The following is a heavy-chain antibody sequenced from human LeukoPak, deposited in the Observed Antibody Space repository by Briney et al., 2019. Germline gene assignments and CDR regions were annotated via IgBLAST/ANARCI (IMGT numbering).Heavy chain of an antibody. V-gene: IGHV3-23*01. CDR3: AKQLGYCSDGSCYFPY. Sequence: GGSLRLSCAASGLTFSSSAMSWVRQAPGKGLEWVSAISNNGGYTYYADSVQGRFTISRDNSKSTLCLQMNSLRAEDTAVYYCAKQLGYCSDGSCYFPYWGQGTLVTVSS. CDR1: GLTFSSSA. J-gene: IGHJ4*02. D-gene: IGHD2-15*01. CDR2: ISNNGGYT.